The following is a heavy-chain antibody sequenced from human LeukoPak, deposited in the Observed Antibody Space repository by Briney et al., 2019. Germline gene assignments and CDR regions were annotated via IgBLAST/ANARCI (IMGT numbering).Heavy chain of an antibody. CDR1: GGSFSGYY. D-gene: IGHD3-22*01. Sequence: SETLSLTCAVYGGSFSGYYWSWIRQPPGKGLEWIGEINHSGGTNYNPSLKSRVTISVDTSKHQFSLKLSSVTAADTAVYYCARGPYYYDSSGDKDYFDYWGQGTLVTVSS. J-gene: IGHJ4*02. V-gene: IGHV4-34*01. CDR2: INHSGGT. CDR3: ARGPYYYDSSGDKDYFDY.